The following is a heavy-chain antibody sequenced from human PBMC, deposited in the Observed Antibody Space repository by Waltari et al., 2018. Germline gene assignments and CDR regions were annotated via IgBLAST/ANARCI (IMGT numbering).Heavy chain of an antibody. CDR1: GFTFSSYV. CDR2: MSGGGTTT. Sequence: EVQLLESGGGLVQPGGSLRLPCSASGFTFSSYVMNWVRQAPGKGLEWVSGMSGGGTTTYYADSVRGRFTISRDDSRNTVYLQMNNLRVEDTAIYYCARRILASEYHGMDVWGQGTTVTVSS. J-gene: IGHJ6*02. D-gene: IGHD2-2*01. V-gene: IGHV3-23*01. CDR3: ARRILASEYHGMDV.